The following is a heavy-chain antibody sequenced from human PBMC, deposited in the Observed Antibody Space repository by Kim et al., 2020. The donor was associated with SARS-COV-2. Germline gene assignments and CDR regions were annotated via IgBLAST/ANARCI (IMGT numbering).Heavy chain of an antibody. Sequence: GGSLRLSCAASGFTFSTSGMHWVRQAPGKGLEWVAIIWYDGSNKYYADSVKGRFTISRDNSKNTLYLQMNSLRAEDTALYYCARSILYCSGGTCDDEGFDYWGQGTPVTVSS. D-gene: IGHD2-15*01. J-gene: IGHJ4*02. V-gene: IGHV3-33*01. CDR2: IWYDGSNK. CDR1: GFTFSTSG. CDR3: ARSILYCSGGTCDDEGFDY.